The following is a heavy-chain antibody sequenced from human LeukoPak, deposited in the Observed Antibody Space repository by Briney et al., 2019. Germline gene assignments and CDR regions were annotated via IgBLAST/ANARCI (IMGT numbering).Heavy chain of an antibody. CDR2: IHPEGNEK. CDR3: ARGDAFSGDH. J-gene: IGHJ4*02. Sequence: GGSLRLSCAVSGFSFTNFWMSWVRQAPGRGLEWVANIHPEGNEKYHVESVKGRFTISRDNTKNLLFLQMNGLRVGDTAVYYCARGDAFSGDHWGQGTLVTVSS. V-gene: IGHV3-7*04. CDR1: GFSFTNFW.